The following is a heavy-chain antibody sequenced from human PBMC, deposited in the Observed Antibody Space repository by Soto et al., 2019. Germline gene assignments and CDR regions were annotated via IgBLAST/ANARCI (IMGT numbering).Heavy chain of an antibody. CDR1: GGSISSGDFY. CDR2: IYYSGST. V-gene: IGHV4-30-4*01. D-gene: IGHD3-16*02. CDR3: ATLRSLYAPFDY. J-gene: IGHJ4*02. Sequence: SETLSLTCTVSGGSISSGDFYWSWIRQPPGKGLEWIGYIYYSGSTYYNPSLKSRVTISLDTSKNQFSLKLTSVTAADTAVYYCATLRSLYAPFDYWGQGALVTAPQ.